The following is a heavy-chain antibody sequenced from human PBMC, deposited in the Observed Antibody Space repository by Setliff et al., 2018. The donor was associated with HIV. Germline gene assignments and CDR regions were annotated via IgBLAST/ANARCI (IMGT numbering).Heavy chain of an antibody. CDR2: INTDGSTS. CDR1: GFIFSDYW. D-gene: IGHD5-12*01. J-gene: IGHJ4*02. V-gene: IGHV3-74*01. CDR3: VRDKWYYSGCPDY. Sequence: GGSLRLSCAASGFIFSDYWMHWVRQAPGKGLVWVSRINTDGSTSSYADSVKGRFTISRDNAKNTLYLQMNTLRAEDTAVYYCVRDKWYYSGCPDYWGQGTLVTVSS.